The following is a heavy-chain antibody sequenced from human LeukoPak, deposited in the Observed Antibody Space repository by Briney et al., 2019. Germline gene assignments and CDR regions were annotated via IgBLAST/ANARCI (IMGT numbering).Heavy chain of an antibody. D-gene: IGHD1/OR15-1a*01. V-gene: IGHV3-21*01. CDR2: ISSSSSYI. Sequence: GGSLRLSCAASGFTFSSYSMNWVRQAPGKGLEWVSSISSSSSYIYYADSVKGRFTISRDNAKNSLYLQMNSLRAEDTAVYYCARDAIGRTRRDFDYWGQGTLVTVSS. CDR3: ARDAIGRTRRDFDY. CDR1: GFTFSSYS. J-gene: IGHJ4*02.